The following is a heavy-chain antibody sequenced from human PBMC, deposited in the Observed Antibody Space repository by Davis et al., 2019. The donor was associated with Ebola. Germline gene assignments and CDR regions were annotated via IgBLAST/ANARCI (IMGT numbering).Heavy chain of an antibody. D-gene: IGHD4-17*01. V-gene: IGHV3-30*12. CDR3: ARDLGYGDQEDV. J-gene: IGHJ6*02. CDR1: GFTFSSYG. Sequence: GESLKISCAASGFTFSSYGMHWVRQAPGKGLEWVAVISYDGSNKYYADSVKGRFTISRDNAKNSLYLQMNSLRAEDTAVYYCARDLGYGDQEDVWGQGTTVTVSS. CDR2: ISYDGSNK.